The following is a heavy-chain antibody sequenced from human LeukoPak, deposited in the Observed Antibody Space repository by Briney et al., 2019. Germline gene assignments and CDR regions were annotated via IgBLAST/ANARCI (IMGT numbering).Heavy chain of an antibody. CDR3: TTDFMITFGGVIAQTSDY. D-gene: IGHD3-16*02. J-gene: IGHJ4*02. CDR1: GVTFSNAW. V-gene: IGHV3-15*01. CDR2: IKSITDGGTT. Sequence: GGSLRLSCADSGVTFSNAWMSWVRQAPGKGLEWVRRIKSITDGGTTDYAAPVKGGFTISRDDSKNTLYLQMNSLKTEDTAVYYCTTDFMITFGGVIAQTSDYWGQGTLVTVSS.